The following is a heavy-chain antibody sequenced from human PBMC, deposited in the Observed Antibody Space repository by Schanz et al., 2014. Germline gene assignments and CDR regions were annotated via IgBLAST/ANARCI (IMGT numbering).Heavy chain of an antibody. J-gene: IGHJ5*02. D-gene: IGHD2-2*01. CDR1: GFAFSSYG. Sequence: AQLLESGGGLVEPGGSLRLSCAASGFAFSSYGMNWLRQAPGKGLEWVSVIGVDGTTTYYADSVKGRFTISRDNAKNSLFLQMNSLRAEDTAVYYCARAGYDADNWFDPWGQGTLVTVSS. CDR2: IGVDGTTT. CDR3: ARAGYDADNWFDP. V-gene: IGHV3-48*01.